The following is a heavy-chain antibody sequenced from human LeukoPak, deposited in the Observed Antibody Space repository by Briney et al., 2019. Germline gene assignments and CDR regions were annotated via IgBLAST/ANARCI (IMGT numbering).Heavy chain of an antibody. CDR1: GGSISSYY. Sequence: SETLSLTCTVSGGSISSYYWSWIRQPAGKGLEWNGRIYTSGSTNYNPSLKSRVTMSVDTSKNQFSLKLSSVTAADTAVYYCARDGEYYYDSRLSYYFDYWGQGTLVTVSS. V-gene: IGHV4-4*07. CDR2: IYTSGST. CDR3: ARDGEYYYDSRLSYYFDY. D-gene: IGHD3-22*01. J-gene: IGHJ4*02.